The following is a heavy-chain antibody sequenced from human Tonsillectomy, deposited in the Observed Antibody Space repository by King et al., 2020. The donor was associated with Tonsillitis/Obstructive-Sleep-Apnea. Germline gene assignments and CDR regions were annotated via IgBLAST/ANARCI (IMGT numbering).Heavy chain of an antibody. Sequence: VQLVESGGGLIQPGGSLRLSCAASGFTVSSNYMSWVRQAPGKGLEWVSVIYSGGSTYYADSVKGRFTISRDNSKNTLYLQMNSLRAEDTAVYYCARSGGITGITHYFDYWGQGTLVTVSS. D-gene: IGHD1-20*01. CDR3: ARSGGITGITHYFDY. CDR2: IYSGGST. V-gene: IGHV3-53*01. J-gene: IGHJ4*02. CDR1: GFTVSSNY.